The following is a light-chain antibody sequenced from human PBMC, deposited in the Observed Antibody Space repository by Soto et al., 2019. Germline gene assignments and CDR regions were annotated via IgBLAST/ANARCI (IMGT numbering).Light chain of an antibody. V-gene: IGKV3-20*01. CDR1: HTISSSY. J-gene: IGKJ1*01. CDR3: QQYVTSSPRT. Sequence: EIVVTQSPGTLSLSPGERATLSCRASHTISSSYLAWYQQKPGQAPRLLLYGISRRATGIPDRFSGGGSGTDVTRTIARLEPEDFAVYCLQQYVTSSPRTFGQGTKGESK. CDR2: GIS.